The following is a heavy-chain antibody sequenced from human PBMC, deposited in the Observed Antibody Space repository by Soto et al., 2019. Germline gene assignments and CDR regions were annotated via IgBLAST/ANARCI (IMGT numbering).Heavy chain of an antibody. Sequence: GASVRVSCKASRYTFTNYAMHWVRRAPGQRLEWMGWINAGNGNTKYSQKFQGRVTFTRDTSATTAYMELNSLRSEDTAVYYCARDLGGWPSDCAQRTPVLVSS. J-gene: IGHJ4*02. CDR2: INAGNGNT. CDR3: ARDLGGWPSD. V-gene: IGHV1-3*01. CDR1: RYTFTNYA. D-gene: IGHD6-19*01.